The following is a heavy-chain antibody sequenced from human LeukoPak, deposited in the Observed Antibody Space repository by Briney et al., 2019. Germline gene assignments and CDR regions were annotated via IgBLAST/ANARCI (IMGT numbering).Heavy chain of an antibody. V-gene: IGHV1-18*01. J-gene: IGHJ3*02. CDR1: GYTFTSYG. CDR2: ISAYNGNT. D-gene: IGHD3-22*01. Sequence: ASVKVSCKASGYTFTSYGISWVRQAPGQGLEWMGWISAYNGNTNYAQKLQGRVTMTTDTSTSTAYMELRSLRSDDTAVYYCARLRYYYDSSGYYPDAFDIWGQGTMVTVSS. CDR3: ARLRYYYDSSGYYPDAFDI.